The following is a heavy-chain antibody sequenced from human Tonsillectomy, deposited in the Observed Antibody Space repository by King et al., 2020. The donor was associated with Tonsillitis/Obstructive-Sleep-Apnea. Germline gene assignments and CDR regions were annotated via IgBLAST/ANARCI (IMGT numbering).Heavy chain of an antibody. Sequence: VQLVESGGGVVQPGRSLRLSCAASGFTFSSYAMHWVRQAPGKGLEWVAVISYDGSNKYHADSVKGRFTISRDNSKNTLYLQMNSLRAEDTAVYYCARDGSPNWGSDIGYWGQGTLVTVSS. CDR2: ISYDGSNK. D-gene: IGHD7-27*01. V-gene: IGHV3-30*04. CDR1: GFTFSSYA. CDR3: ARDGSPNWGSDIGY. J-gene: IGHJ4*02.